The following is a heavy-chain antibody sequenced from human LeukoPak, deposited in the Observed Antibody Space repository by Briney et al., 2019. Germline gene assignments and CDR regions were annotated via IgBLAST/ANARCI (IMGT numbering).Heavy chain of an antibody. CDR1: GYTFTGYY. D-gene: IGHD6-13*01. CDR2: INPNSGGT. Sequence: ASVKVSCKASGYTFTGYYMHWVRQAPGQGLEWMGWINPNSGGTNYAQKFQGRVTMTRDTSISTAYMELSRLRSDDTAVYYFSRGVSSSWYSFDSGGQGTLSPSPQ. CDR3: SRGVSSSWYSFDS. V-gene: IGHV1-2*02. J-gene: IGHJ4*02.